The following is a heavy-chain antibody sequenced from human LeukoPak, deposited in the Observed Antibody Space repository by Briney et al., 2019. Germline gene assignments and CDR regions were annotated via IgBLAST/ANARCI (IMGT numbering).Heavy chain of an antibody. J-gene: IGHJ4*02. CDR2: IYTSGST. CDR3: ARDGYTGYFDY. D-gene: IGHD5-24*01. Sequence: SETLSLTCTVSGGSISSYYWSWIRQPAGKGLDWIGRIYTSGSTNYNPSLKSRVTMSVDTSKNQFSLKLSSVTAADTAVYYCARDGYTGYFDYWGQGTLVTVSS. V-gene: IGHV4-4*07. CDR1: GGSISSYY.